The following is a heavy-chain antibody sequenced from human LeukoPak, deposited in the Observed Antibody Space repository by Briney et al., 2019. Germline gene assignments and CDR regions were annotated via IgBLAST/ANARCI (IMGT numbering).Heavy chain of an antibody. CDR1: GFTFSTYA. J-gene: IGHJ4*02. V-gene: IGHV3-23*01. CDR3: AMSGSYYSAAY. D-gene: IGHD1-26*01. CDR2: ILSSGGGT. Sequence: GGSLRLSCAASGFTFSTYAMTWVRQAPGKGLEWVSAILSSGGGTYYADSVKGRFTISRDNSKNTLYLQLNSLRDEDTAVYYCAMSGSYYSAAYWGQGTLVTVSS.